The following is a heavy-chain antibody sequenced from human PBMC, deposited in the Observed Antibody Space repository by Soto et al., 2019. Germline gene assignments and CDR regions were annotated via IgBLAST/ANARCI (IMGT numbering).Heavy chain of an antibody. D-gene: IGHD6-6*01. V-gene: IGHV3-33*01. J-gene: IGHJ4*02. CDR3: ARDRHSPSSGYVDY. Sequence: QVQLVESGGRVVQSGRSLRLSCAASGFTFSSYGMHWVRQAPGKGLEWVAVVYYDGSNTYSADSVKGRFIISRENSRNTLYLQMNSLRAEDTALYSCARDRHSPSSGYVDYWGQGTLVTSSS. CDR2: VYYDGSNT. CDR1: GFTFSSYG.